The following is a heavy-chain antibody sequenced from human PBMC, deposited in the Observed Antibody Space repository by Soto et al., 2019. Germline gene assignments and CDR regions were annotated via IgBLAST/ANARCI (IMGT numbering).Heavy chain of an antibody. Sequence: AGGSLRLSCAASVFAVSTYAMTWVRQAPGKGLEWVSVISGSGGSSYYADSVKGRFTISRDNSKNTLFLQMNGLRAEDTAVYYCAKVTKRAAAGRYEYYKYGMDVWGQGTTVTVSS. CDR2: ISGSGGSS. CDR3: AKVTKRAAAGRYEYYKYGMDV. CDR1: VFAVSTYA. D-gene: IGHD6-13*01. V-gene: IGHV3-23*01. J-gene: IGHJ6*02.